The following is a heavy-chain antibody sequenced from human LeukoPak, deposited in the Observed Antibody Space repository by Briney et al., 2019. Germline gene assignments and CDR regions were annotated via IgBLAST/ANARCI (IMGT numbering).Heavy chain of an antibody. CDR1: GYTFTTYG. J-gene: IGHJ4*02. CDR3: AKDPPHSSGPNSPCFES. V-gene: IGHV1-18*01. D-gene: IGHD6-19*01. CDR2: ISPYNDNT. Sequence: ASVKVSCKASGYTFTTYGISWVRQAPGQGLEWMGWISPYNDNTEYAQKSQGRVTMTTDTSTSTVYMELRSLRSDDTAMYYCAKDPPHSSGPNSPCFESWGQGTLVTVSS.